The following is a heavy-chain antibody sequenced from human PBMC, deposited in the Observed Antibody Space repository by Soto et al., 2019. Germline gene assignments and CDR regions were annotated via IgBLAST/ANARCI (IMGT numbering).Heavy chain of an antibody. CDR2: IYWNEDK. CDR3: ARIRQAGAEFDY. Sequence: SGPTLVNPTQTLTLTCTLSGFSLSTNGVGVGWIRQPPGKALDWLALIYWNEDKRYSPSLKSRLTITKDTSKNQVVLTMTNMDPVDTATYYCARIRQAGAEFDYWGQGTLVTVSS. D-gene: IGHD1-26*01. CDR1: GFSLSTNGVG. J-gene: IGHJ4*02. V-gene: IGHV2-5*01.